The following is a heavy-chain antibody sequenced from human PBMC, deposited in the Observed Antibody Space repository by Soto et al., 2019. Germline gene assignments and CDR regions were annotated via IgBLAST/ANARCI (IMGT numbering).Heavy chain of an antibody. CDR1: GGSISSSSYY. CDR2: IYYSGST. CDR3: ARFQPPYYYDRSGFAY. V-gene: IGHV4-39*01. D-gene: IGHD3-22*01. Sequence: SETLSLTCTVSGGSISSSSYYWGWIRQPPGKGLEWIGSIYYSGSTYYNPSLKSRVTISVDTSKNQFSLKLSSVTAADTAVYYCARFQPPYYYDRSGFAYWGQGTPVTVSS. J-gene: IGHJ4*02.